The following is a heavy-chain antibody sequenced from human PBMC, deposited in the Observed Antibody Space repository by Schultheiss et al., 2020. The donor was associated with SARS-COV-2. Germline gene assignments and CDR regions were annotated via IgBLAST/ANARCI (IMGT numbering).Heavy chain of an antibody. CDR1: GYTFTGYY. CDR2: INPNSGGT. D-gene: IGHD2-2*01. Sequence: GESLKISCKASGYTFTGYYMHWVRQAPGQGLEWMGWINPNSGGTNYAQKFQGRVTMTTDTSTSTAYMELSRLRSDDTAVYYCARGIVPAASYLIHWFDPWGQGTLVTVYS. J-gene: IGHJ5*02. CDR3: ARGIVPAASYLIHWFDP. V-gene: IGHV1-2*02.